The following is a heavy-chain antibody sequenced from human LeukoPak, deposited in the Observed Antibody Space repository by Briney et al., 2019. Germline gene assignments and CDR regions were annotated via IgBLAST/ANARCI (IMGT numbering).Heavy chain of an antibody. CDR1: GFIFSHYT. J-gene: IGHJ4*02. CDR2: TNGSGDAT. D-gene: IGHD2-21*01. CDR3: AKSDCGSDGCKLLNY. V-gene: IGHV3-23*01. Sequence: GGSLRLSCAASGFIFSHYTMTWVRQAPGKGLEWVSSTNGSGDATKYADSVMGRFTISRDNSKNTVSLQMNSLRAEDTAVYYCAKSDCGSDGCKLLNYWGQGTLVTASS.